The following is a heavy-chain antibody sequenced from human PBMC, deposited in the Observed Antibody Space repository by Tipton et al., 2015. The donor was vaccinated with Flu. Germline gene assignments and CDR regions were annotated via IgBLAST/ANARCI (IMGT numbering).Heavy chain of an antibody. J-gene: IGHJ6*02. Sequence: SLRLSCAASGFTFSSYSMNWVRQAPGKGLEWVSSISSSSSYIYYADSVKGRFTVSRDNAKNSLYLQMNSLRAEDTAVYYCARGYYDFWSGYLSYYYYGMDVWGQGTTVTVSS. CDR2: ISSSSSYI. V-gene: IGHV3-21*01. CDR1: GFTFSSYS. D-gene: IGHD3-3*01. CDR3: ARGYYDFWSGYLSYYYYGMDV.